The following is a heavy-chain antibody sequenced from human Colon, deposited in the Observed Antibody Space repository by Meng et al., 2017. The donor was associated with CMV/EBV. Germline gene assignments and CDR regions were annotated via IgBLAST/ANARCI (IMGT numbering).Heavy chain of an antibody. D-gene: IGHD6-19*01. CDR1: GFTFSSYA. CDR2: IYSGGSST. CDR3: ARGTQWNFDY. V-gene: IGHV3-23*03. J-gene: IGHJ4*02. Sequence: GGSLRLSCAASGFTFSSYAMSWVRQAPGKGLEWVSVIYSGGSSTYYADSVKGRFTISRDNSKNTLYLQMNSLRAEDTALYYCARGTQWNFDYWGQGTLVTVSS.